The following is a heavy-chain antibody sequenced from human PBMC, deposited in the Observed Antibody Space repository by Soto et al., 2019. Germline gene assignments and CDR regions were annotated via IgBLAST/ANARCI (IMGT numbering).Heavy chain of an antibody. CDR2: INPNSGGT. CDR3: ARGLEKAYSSSSESSYYYGMDV. V-gene: IGHV1-2*04. J-gene: IGHJ6*02. CDR1: GYTFTGYY. Sequence: GASVKVSCKASGYTFTGYYMHWVRQAPGQGLEWMGWINPNSGGTNYAQKFQGWVTMTRDTSISTAYMELSRLRSDDTAVYYCARGLEKAYSSSSESSYYYGMDVWGQGTTVTVSS. D-gene: IGHD6-6*01.